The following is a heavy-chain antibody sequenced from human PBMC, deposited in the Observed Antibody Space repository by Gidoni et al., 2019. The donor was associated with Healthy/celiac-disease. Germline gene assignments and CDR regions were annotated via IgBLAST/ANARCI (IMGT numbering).Heavy chain of an antibody. J-gene: IGHJ4*02. V-gene: IGHV6-1*01. CDR1: GASFPRKSPA. Sequence: QVQLQQSAPGLVKPSQTLSLTCAISGASFPRKSPAWNCISQSPSRGLEWLGRTYYRSKWYNDYAVSVKSRITINPDTSKSQFSLQLNSVTPEDTAVYYCARTSIAAAVNYYFDYWGQGTLVTVSS. D-gene: IGHD6-13*01. CDR2: TYYRSKWYN. CDR3: ARTSIAAAVNYYFDY.